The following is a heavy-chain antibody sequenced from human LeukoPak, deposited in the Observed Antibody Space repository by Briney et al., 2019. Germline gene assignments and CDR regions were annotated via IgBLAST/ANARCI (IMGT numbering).Heavy chain of an antibody. CDR2: ISSNGGST. V-gene: IGHV3-64*01. Sequence: GGSLRLSCAASGFTFSSYAMHWVRQAPGKGLEYVSAISSNGGSTYYANSVKGRFTISRDNSKNTLYLQMGSLRAEDMAVYYCARDRSMVTTLGVYYFDYWGQGTLVTVSP. CDR3: ARDRSMVTTLGVYYFDY. CDR1: GFTFSSYA. D-gene: IGHD2-8*02. J-gene: IGHJ4*02.